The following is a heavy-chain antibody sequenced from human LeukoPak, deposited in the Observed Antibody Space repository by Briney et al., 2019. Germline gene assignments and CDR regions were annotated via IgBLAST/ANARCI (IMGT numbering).Heavy chain of an antibody. V-gene: IGHV4-59*01. Sequence: SETLSLTCTVSGGSISGYYWNWSRQPPGKGVEWIGNLYYMRGAWYKSSLKSRVTTSVDTSRNEFSLKLSSVTAADTAVYYCVRGDNCSGGSCPSPAHYYYYGMDVWGQGTTVTVSS. J-gene: IGHJ6*02. CDR1: GGSISGYY. CDR2: LYYMRGA. D-gene: IGHD2-15*01. CDR3: VRGDNCSGGSCPSPAHYYYYGMDV.